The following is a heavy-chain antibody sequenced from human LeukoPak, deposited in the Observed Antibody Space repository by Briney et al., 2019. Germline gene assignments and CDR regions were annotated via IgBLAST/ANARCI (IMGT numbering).Heavy chain of an antibody. D-gene: IGHD6-13*01. CDR1: GFTFDDYA. V-gene: IGHV3-9*01. CDR3: AKDRDWASAAGTDFDS. J-gene: IGHJ4*02. Sequence: PGGSLRLSCAASGFTFDDYAMHWVRQAPGKGLEWVSGISWNSGSIGYADSVKGRFTISRDNSKNTLYLQMNSLRVEDTAVYYCAKDRDWASAAGTDFDSWGQGTLVTVSS. CDR2: ISWNSGSI.